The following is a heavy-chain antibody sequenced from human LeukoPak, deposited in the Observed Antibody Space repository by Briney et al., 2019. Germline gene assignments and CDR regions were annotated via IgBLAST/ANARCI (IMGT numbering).Heavy chain of an antibody. V-gene: IGHV3-23*01. CDR3: AKVRIVGATTSEFDY. D-gene: IGHD1-26*01. CDR2: ISGSGGST. CDR1: GFTFSSYA. J-gene: IGHJ4*02. Sequence: PGRSLRLSCAASGFTFSSYAMSWVRQAPGKGLEWVSAISGSGGSTYYADSVKGRFTISRDNSKNTLYLQMNSLRAEDTAVYYCAKVRIVGATTSEFDYWGQGTLVTVSS.